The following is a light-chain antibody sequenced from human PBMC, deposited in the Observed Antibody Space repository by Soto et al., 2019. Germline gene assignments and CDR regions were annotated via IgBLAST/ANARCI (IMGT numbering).Light chain of an antibody. V-gene: IGKV3D-15*01. Sequence: EIVMTQSPATLSVSPGERATLSCRASQSVSSNLAWYQHRPGQAPRLLIYGPSTRATGIPDRFSGSGSGTDFTLTISRLEPEDFAVYYCQQYDSSPSWTFGQGTKGDIK. J-gene: IGKJ1*01. CDR3: QQYDSSPSWT. CDR1: QSVSSN. CDR2: GPS.